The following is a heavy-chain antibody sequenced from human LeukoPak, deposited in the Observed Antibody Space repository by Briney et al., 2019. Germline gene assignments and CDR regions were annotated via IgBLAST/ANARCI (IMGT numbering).Heavy chain of an antibody. Sequence: SETLSLTCAVYGGSFSGYYWSWIRQPPGKGLEWIGEINHSGSTNYNPSLKSRVTISVDTSKNQFSLKLSSVTAADTAVYYCARGYDILTGYSNWFDPWGQGTLVTVSS. CDR3: ARGYDILTGYSNWFDP. J-gene: IGHJ5*02. CDR1: GGSFSGYY. V-gene: IGHV4-34*01. CDR2: INHSGST. D-gene: IGHD3-9*01.